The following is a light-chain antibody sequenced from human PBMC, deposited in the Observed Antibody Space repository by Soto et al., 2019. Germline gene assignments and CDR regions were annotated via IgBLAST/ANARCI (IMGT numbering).Light chain of an antibody. CDR1: QSISSY. J-gene: IGKJ1*01. CDR3: QHSYSTPPT. CDR2: AAS. V-gene: IGKV1-39*01. Sequence: DIPMTQSPSSLSASVGDRVTITCRASQSISSYLNWYQQKPGKAPKLLIYAASSLQSGVPSRFSGCGSGTDFTLTISSLQPEDFATYYCQHSYSTPPTFGQGTKVEIK.